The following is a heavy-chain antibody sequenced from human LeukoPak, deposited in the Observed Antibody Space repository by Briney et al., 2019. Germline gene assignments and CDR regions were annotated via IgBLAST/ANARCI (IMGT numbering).Heavy chain of an antibody. Sequence: PGGSLRLSCAASGFSFTTYWMSWVRQAQGKGLEWVANINQDGTEKYYVESVKGRFTISRDNGKNSLYLQMNSPRVEDTAVYYCAELGITMIGGVWGKGTTVTISS. CDR1: GFSFTTYW. V-gene: IGHV3-7*01. D-gene: IGHD3-10*02. J-gene: IGHJ6*04. CDR2: INQDGTEK. CDR3: AELGITMIGGV.